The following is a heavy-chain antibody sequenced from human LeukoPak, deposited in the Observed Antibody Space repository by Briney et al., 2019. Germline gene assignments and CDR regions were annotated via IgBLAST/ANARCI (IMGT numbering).Heavy chain of an antibody. D-gene: IGHD3-10*01. Sequence: GESLKISCKGSGYSFTSYWIGWVRQMPGKGLEWMGIIYPGDSDTRYSPSFQGQVTISADKSISTAYLQWSSLKASDTAMYYWAGLGGYGSGSMGYYYYGMDVWGKGTTVTVSS. V-gene: IGHV5-51*01. J-gene: IGHJ6*04. CDR3: AGLGGYGSGSMGYYYYGMDV. CDR1: GYSFTSYW. CDR2: IYPGDSDT.